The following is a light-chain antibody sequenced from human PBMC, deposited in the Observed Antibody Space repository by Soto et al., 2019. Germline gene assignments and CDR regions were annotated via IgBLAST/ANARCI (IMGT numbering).Light chain of an antibody. V-gene: IGLV2-23*01. CDR3: CSYAGSSTSYV. CDR1: SSDVGSYNL. Sequence: QSVLNQPASVSGSPGQSITISCPGNSSDVGSYNLVSWYQQHPGKAPKLMIYEGSKRPSGVSNRFSGSKSGNTASLTISGLQAEDEADYYCCSYAGSSTSYVFGTGTKVTVL. J-gene: IGLJ1*01. CDR2: EGS.